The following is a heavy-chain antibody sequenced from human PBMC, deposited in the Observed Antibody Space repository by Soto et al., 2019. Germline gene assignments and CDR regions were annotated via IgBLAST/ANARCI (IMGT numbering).Heavy chain of an antibody. CDR2: ISSNGGNT. D-gene: IGHD3-22*01. CDR1: GFTFSSSP. CDR3: VVMHSSAYYVY. J-gene: IGHJ4*02. Sequence: EVQLVESGGDLVQPGGSLRLSCAASGFTFSSSPMHWVRQAPGKRPEYVSSISSNGGNTYYADSVKGRFTISRDNSKNTLYLQMGSLRTEDIAVYYCVVMHSSAYYVYWGQGTQVTVSS. V-gene: IGHV3-64*07.